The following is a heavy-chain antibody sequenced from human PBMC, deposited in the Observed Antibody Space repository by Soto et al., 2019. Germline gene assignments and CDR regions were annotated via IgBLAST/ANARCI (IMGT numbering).Heavy chain of an antibody. CDR3: ARGQPYSGSYFAFDI. D-gene: IGHD1-26*01. J-gene: IGHJ3*02. V-gene: IGHV3-30-3*01. CDR1: GFTFSSYA. CDR2: ISYDGSNK. Sequence: PGGSLRLSCAASGFTFSSYAMHWVRQAPGKGLEWVAVISYDGSNKYYADSVKGRFTISRDNSKNTLYLQMNSLRAEDTAVYYCARGQPYSGSYFAFDIWGQGTMVTVSS.